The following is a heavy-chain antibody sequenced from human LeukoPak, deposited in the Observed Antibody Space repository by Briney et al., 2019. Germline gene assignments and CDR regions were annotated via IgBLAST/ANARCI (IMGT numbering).Heavy chain of an antibody. CDR3: ARVYGGNRGYFDY. Sequence: GGSLRLSCAVSGFPFSDYYMTWIRQAPGKGLQWVSYISSSTYTHYADSVKGRFTISRDNAKNSLYLQMNSLRVEDTAVYFCARVYGGNRGYFDYWGQGALVTVSS. CDR2: ISSSTYT. D-gene: IGHD4-23*01. J-gene: IGHJ4*02. CDR1: GFPFSDYY. V-gene: IGHV3-11*05.